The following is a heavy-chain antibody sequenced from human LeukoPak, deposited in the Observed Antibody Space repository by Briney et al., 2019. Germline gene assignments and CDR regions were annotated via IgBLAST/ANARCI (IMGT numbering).Heavy chain of an antibody. CDR2: IDTSGST. D-gene: IGHD6-19*01. Sequence: PSETLSLTCTVSGVSISHYYWTWIRQPAGGGLEWIGRIDTSGSTNYNPSLKSRVTMSSDTSNNQFSLNLMSVDATDTAVYYCARGQWQIDYSGQGILVTVSP. CDR1: GVSISHYY. CDR3: ARGQWQIDY. V-gene: IGHV4-4*07. J-gene: IGHJ4*02.